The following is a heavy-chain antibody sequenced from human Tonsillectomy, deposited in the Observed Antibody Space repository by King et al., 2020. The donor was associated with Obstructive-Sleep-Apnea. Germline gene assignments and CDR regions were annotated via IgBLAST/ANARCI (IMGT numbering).Heavy chain of an antibody. V-gene: IGHV1-2*06. D-gene: IGHD1-26*01. CDR3: ARDIGIADFDY. CDR2: INPNSGGT. CDR1: GYTFTGYY. J-gene: IGHJ4*02. Sequence: QLVQSGAEVKKPGASVKVSSRSSGYTFTGYYMHWVRQAPGQGLEWMGRINPNSGGTNFAQKFQGRVTMTRDTSISTAYMDLSRLRSDDTAVYYCARDIGIADFDYWGQGTLVTVSS.